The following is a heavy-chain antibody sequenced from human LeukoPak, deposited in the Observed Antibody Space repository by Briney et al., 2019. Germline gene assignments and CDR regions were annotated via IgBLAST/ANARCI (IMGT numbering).Heavy chain of an antibody. V-gene: IGHV4-59*01. Sequence: KTSETLSLTCTVPGGSISSYYWSWIRQPPGKGLEWIGYIYYSGSTNYNPSLKSRVTISVDTSKNQFSLKLSSVTAADTAVYYCASSSGYPAGAFDIWGQGTMVTVSS. CDR3: ASSSGYPAGAFDI. CDR1: GGSISSYY. D-gene: IGHD3-22*01. CDR2: IYYSGST. J-gene: IGHJ3*02.